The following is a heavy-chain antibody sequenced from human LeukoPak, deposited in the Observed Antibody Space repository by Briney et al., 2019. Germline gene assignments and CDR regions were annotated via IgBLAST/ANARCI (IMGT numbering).Heavy chain of an antibody. CDR1: GYTFTGYY. CDR3: ARDTKDGESDY. CDR2: INPNSGGT. Sequence: ASVNVSCKASGYTFTGYYMHWVRQAPGQGLEWMGRINPNSGGTNYAQKFQGRVTMTRDTSISTAYMELSRLRSDDTAVYYCARDTKDGESDYWGQGTLVTVSS. J-gene: IGHJ4*02. D-gene: IGHD7-27*01. V-gene: IGHV1-2*06.